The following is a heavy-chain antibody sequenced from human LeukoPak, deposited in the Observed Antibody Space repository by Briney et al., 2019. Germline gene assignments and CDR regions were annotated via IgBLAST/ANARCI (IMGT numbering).Heavy chain of an antibody. CDR3: ARARWGSYSYFDY. J-gene: IGHJ4*02. Sequence: PGGSLRLSCAASGFTFSSYEMNWVRQAPGKGLEWVSYISSSGSTIYYADSVKGRFTISRDNAKNSLYLQMNSLRAEDTAVYYCARARWGSYSYFDYWGQGTLVTVSS. D-gene: IGHD1-26*01. V-gene: IGHV3-48*03. CDR1: GFTFSSYE. CDR2: ISSSGSTI.